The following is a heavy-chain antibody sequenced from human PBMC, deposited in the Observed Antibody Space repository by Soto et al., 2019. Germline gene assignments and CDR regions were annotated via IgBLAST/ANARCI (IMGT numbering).Heavy chain of an antibody. CDR2: ILYSGST. CDR3: ARLGSSGWYQGSYFDY. V-gene: IGHV4-39*01. Sequence: QLQLQESGPGLVKPSETLSLTCIVSGGSITRNNHYWGWIRQSPGKGLEWIGSILYSGSTNYNPSLKSRVTLSVETSKNQFSLKMSSVIAADTALYYCARLGSSGWYQGSYFDYRGQGTLVTVSS. J-gene: IGHJ4*02. D-gene: IGHD6-19*01. CDR1: GGSITRNNHY.